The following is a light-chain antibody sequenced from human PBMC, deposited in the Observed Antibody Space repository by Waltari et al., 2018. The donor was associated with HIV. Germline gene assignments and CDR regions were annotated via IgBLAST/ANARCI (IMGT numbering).Light chain of an antibody. CDR1: QRIDTTS. CDR2: GAS. J-gene: IGKJ1*01. Sequence: VLTQSPGTLSVSPGERATLSCRASQRIDTTSVSWYQHKPGQPPRLIIYGASTRASGIPPRFSGGESETDFTLTISSLQPEDFSSDYCLQNFNLPWAFGQVTRVEIK. V-gene: IGKV3D-7*01. CDR3: LQNFNLPWA.